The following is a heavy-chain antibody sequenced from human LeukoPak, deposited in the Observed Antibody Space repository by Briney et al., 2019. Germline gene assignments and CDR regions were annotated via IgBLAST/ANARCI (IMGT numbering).Heavy chain of an antibody. V-gene: IGHV3-23*01. J-gene: IGHJ5*02. CDR1: GFTFNNYA. Sequence: PGGSLRLSCAASGFTFNNYAMSWVRQAPGKGLEWVSAVSGSGDSYYADSVKGRFTISRDNSKNTLYLQMNSLRAEDAAVYYYVACSSGSCYGDRFDPWGQGTLVTVSS. CDR2: VSGSGDS. D-gene: IGHD2-2*01. CDR3: VACSSGSCYGDRFDP.